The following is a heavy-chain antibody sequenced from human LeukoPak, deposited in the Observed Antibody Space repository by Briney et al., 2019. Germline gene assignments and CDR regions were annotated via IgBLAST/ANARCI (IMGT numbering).Heavy chain of an antibody. CDR2: INPNSGGA. CDR3: ARSSPPTYYHFYYYMDV. V-gene: IGHV1-2*02. CDR1: GYTLTGYY. J-gene: IGHJ6*03. D-gene: IGHD6-13*01. Sequence: ASVKVSCKASGYTLTGYYMHWVRQAPGQGLEWMGWINPNSGGAKYAQNFQGRVIMTTDTSISTAYMELSSLRSDDTAVYYCARSSPPTYYHFYYYMDVWGKGPTVTVSS.